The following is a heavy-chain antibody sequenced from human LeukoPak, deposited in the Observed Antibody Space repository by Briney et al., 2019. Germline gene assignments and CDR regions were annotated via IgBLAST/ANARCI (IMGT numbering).Heavy chain of an antibody. CDR2: IIPIFGTA. D-gene: IGHD1-26*01. V-gene: IGHV1-69*06. J-gene: IGHJ4*02. Sequence: SVKVSCKASGGTFSSYAISWVRQAPGQGLEWMGGIIPIFGTANYAQKFQGRVTITADKSTSTAYMELTSLRSQDTAVYYCARADSPGASFHYWGQGTLVTVSS. CDR1: GGTFSSYA. CDR3: ARADSPGASFHY.